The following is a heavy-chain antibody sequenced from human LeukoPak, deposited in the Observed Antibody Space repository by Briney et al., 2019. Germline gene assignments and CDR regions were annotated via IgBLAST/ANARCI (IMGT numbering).Heavy chain of an antibody. CDR2: IYYSGST. J-gene: IGHJ4*02. V-gene: IGHV4-39*01. CDR1: GGSISSSSYY. D-gene: IGHD1-26*01. Sequence: PSETLSLTCTVSGGSISSSSYYWGWIRQPPGKGLEWIGSIYYSGSTFYNPSLQSRVTISVDTSKNQFSLKLRSVTAADTAVYYCARHVYGIVGATISDCWGQGTLVTVSS. CDR3: ARHVYGIVGATISDC.